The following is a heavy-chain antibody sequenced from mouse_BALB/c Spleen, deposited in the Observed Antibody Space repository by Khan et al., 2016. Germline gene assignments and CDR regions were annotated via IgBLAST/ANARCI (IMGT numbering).Heavy chain of an antibody. CDR3: ARTLLRLYYFDY. V-gene: IGHV3-2*02. J-gene: IGHJ2*01. Sequence: EVQLQESGPGLVKPSQSLSLTCTVTGYSITSDYAWNWIRQFPGNKLEWMGYISYSGSTSYNPSLKSRISITRDTSKNQFFLQLNSVTTEDTAIYYCARTLLRLYYFDYWGQGTTLTVSS. D-gene: IGHD1-2*01. CDR1: GYSITSDYA. CDR2: ISYSGST.